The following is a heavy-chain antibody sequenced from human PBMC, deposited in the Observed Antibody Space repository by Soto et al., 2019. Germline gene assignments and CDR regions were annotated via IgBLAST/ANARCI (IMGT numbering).Heavy chain of an antibody. CDR3: AKSKGQWLVEFFDY. V-gene: IGHV3-23*01. D-gene: IGHD6-19*01. Sequence: EVQLLESGGGLVQPGGSLRVSCAASGFTFSSYAMSWVRQAPGKGLEWVSAISGSGGSTYYADSVKGRFTISRDNSTNTLYLQMNSLRAEDTAVYFCAKSKGQWLVEFFDYWGQGTLVTVSS. J-gene: IGHJ4*02. CDR2: ISGSGGST. CDR1: GFTFSSYA.